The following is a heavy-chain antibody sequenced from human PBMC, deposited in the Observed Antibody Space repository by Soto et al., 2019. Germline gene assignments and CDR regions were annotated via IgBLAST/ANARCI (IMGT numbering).Heavy chain of an antibody. CDR3: TRQRYVTGTTVAFDI. CDR2: IRSKANSYAT. V-gene: IGHV3-73*01. CDR1: GFTFSGSA. D-gene: IGHD1-7*01. Sequence: EVQLVESGGGLVQPGGSLKLSCAASGFTFSGSAMHWVRQASGKGLEWVGRIRSKANSYATPYAPSAKGRFTISRDDSKNTAYLQMNSLKTEDTAVYDCTRQRYVTGTTVAFDIWGQGTMVTVSS. J-gene: IGHJ3*02.